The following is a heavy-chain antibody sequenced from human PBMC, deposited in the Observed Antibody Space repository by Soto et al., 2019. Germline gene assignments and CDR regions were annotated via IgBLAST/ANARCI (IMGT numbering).Heavy chain of an antibody. CDR2: IKSKIDGGTT. CDR3: TTDRILGYFDY. Sequence: GGSLRLSCAASGFTFSNAWMSWVRQAPGKGLEWVGRIKSKIDGGTTDYAAPVKGRFTISRDDSKKTVYLQMNSLKTVDTAVYYCTTDRILGYFDYWGQGTLVTVSS. CDR1: GFTFSNAW. D-gene: IGHD2-8*02. J-gene: IGHJ4*02. V-gene: IGHV3-15*01.